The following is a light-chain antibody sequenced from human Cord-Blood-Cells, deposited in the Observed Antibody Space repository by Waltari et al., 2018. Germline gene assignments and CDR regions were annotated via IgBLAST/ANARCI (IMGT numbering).Light chain of an antibody. CDR3: CSYAGSYTL. CDR2: DVS. Sequence: QSALTQPRPVSGSPGPSVTISCPGTSSDVGGYNYFSWYQQHPGKAPKLMIYDVSKRPSGVPDRFSGSKSGNTASLTISGLQAEDEADYYCCSYAGSYTLFGGGTKLTVL. CDR1: SSDVGGYNY. J-gene: IGLJ2*01. V-gene: IGLV2-11*01.